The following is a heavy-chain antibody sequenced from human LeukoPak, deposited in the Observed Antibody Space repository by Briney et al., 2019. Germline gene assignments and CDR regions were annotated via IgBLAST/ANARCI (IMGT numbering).Heavy chain of an antibody. CDR3: AKVRRYCSSSSCFGTDAFDI. Sequence: GGSLRLSCAASGFTFSSYAMSWVRQAPGKGLEWVSAISGSGGSTYYADSVKGRFTISRDNSKNTLYLHMSSLRADDTAVYYCAKVRRYCSSSSCFGTDAFDIWGQGTMVTVSS. J-gene: IGHJ3*02. CDR2: ISGSGGST. D-gene: IGHD2-2*01. CDR1: GFTFSSYA. V-gene: IGHV3-23*01.